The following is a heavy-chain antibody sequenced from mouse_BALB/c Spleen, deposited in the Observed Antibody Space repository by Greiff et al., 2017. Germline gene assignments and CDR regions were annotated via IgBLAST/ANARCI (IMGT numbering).Heavy chain of an antibody. CDR2: IDPANGNT. CDR1: GFNIKDTY. D-gene: IGHD2-1*01. V-gene: IGHV14-3*02. Sequence: EVQGVESGAELVKPGASVKLSCTASGFNIKDTYMHWVKQRPEQGLEWIGRIDPANGNTKYDPKFQGKATITADTSSNTAYLQLSSLTSEDTAVYYCARKGNYVAYWGQGTLVTVSA. CDR3: ARKGNYVAY. J-gene: IGHJ3*01.